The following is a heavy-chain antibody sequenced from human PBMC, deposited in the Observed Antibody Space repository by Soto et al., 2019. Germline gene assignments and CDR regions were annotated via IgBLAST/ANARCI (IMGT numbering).Heavy chain of an antibody. V-gene: IGHV4-4*07. CDR3: ARYSRSPGYFDY. J-gene: IGHJ4*02. D-gene: IGHD6-6*01. CDR2: IYTSGST. Sequence: PSETLSLTCTVSGDSISTYYWTWIRQPAGKGLEWIGRIYTSGSTNYNPSLKSRVTMSLDTSKNQFSLKLSSLTAADTAVYYCARYSRSPGYFDYWGQGALVTVSS. CDR1: GDSISTYY.